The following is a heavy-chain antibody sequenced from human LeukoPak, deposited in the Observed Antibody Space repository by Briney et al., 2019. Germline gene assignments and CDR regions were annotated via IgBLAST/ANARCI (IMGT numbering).Heavy chain of an antibody. D-gene: IGHD3-22*01. CDR3: AREEGYYESSGYYV. J-gene: IGHJ4*02. Sequence: ASVKVSCKASGYTFTGNYMHWVRQAPGQGLEWMGWINPDSGGTNYAQKFQGRVTMTRDTSISTAYMELSRLRSDDTAVYYCAREEGYYESSGYYVWGQGTPVTVSS. V-gene: IGHV1-2*02. CDR1: GYTFTGNY. CDR2: INPDSGGT.